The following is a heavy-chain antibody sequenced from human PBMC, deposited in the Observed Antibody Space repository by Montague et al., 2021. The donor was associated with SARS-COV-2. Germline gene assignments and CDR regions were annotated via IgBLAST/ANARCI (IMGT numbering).Heavy chain of an antibody. D-gene: IGHD3-3*01. J-gene: IGHJ3*02. Sequence: SETLSLTCNVSGGSIGSSDYYWGWIRQPPGKGLEWIGILFYSVNTYYNPSLKSRVTISVDTSKNQFSLKLSSVTAADTAVYYCARTNYDFWRGHQRGGAFDIWGQGTMVTVSS. CDR3: ARTNYDFWRGHQRGGAFDI. CDR1: GGSIGSSDYY. V-gene: IGHV4-39*01. CDR2: LFYSVNT.